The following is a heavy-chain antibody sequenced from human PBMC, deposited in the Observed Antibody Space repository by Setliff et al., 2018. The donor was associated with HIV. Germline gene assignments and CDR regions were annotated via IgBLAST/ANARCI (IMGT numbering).Heavy chain of an antibody. CDR2: ISGGSGRTK. V-gene: IGHV3-48*03. Sequence: GGSLRLSCAASGFTFSSFEMNWVRQAPGKGLEWVSYISGGSGRTKYYADSVKGRFTISKDNAKNSLYLQMNSLRAEDTAVYYCARDGDYNRFGYWNYWGQGTLVTVSS. CDR3: ARDGDYNRFGYWNY. CDR1: GFTFSSFE. D-gene: IGHD3-22*01. J-gene: IGHJ4*02.